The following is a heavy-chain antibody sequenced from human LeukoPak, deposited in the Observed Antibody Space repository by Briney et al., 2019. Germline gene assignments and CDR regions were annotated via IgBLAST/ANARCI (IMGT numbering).Heavy chain of an antibody. J-gene: IGHJ4*02. V-gene: IGHV3-23*01. CDR3: AKHLAYSSSWIDS. D-gene: IGHD6-13*01. Sequence: PGGSLRLSCEASGFTFSSCAMTWVRQAPGKGLEWVSTISGSGVRTNYADSVKGRFTVSRDDSRNTLFLQMNSLRAEDTVLYYCAKHLAYSSSWIDSWGQGTLVTVSS. CDR2: ISGSGVRT. CDR1: GFTFSSCA.